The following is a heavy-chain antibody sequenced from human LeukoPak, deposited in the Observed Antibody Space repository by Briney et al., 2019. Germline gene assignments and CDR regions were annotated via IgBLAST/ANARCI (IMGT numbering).Heavy chain of an antibody. D-gene: IGHD2-8*02. Sequence: GGSLRLSCAASGFTFGDYGMNWVRQAPGKGLEWVSYISSSSSTIYYADSVKGRFTIPRDNAKNSLYLQMNSLRAEDTAVYYCARDRRPGDYYGMDVWGQGTTVTVSS. CDR3: ARDRRPGDYYGMDV. V-gene: IGHV3-48*01. J-gene: IGHJ6*02. CDR2: ISSSSSTI. CDR1: GFTFGDYG.